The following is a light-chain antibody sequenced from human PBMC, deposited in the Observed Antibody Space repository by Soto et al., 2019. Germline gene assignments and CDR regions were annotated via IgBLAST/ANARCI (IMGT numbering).Light chain of an antibody. CDR1: SSDVGSYNR. CDR2: EVS. V-gene: IGLV2-18*02. CDR3: SSFTSSSTYV. Sequence: QSALTQPPSVSGSPGQSVAISCTGTSSDVGSYNRVAWYQQPPGTAPKLMIEEVSHRTSGVPDRFSGSKSGNTASLTISGLQSEDEADYYCSSFTSSSTYVFGTGTKLIVL. J-gene: IGLJ1*01.